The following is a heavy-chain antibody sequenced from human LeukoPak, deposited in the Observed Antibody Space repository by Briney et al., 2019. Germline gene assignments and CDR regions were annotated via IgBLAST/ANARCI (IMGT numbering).Heavy chain of an antibody. Sequence: SGPTLVKPAQTLTLTCTFSGFSLSTSGVGVGWIRQPPGKAMEWLALIYWDDDKRYSPSLKSRLTITKDTSKNQVVLTMTNMDPVDTATYYCAHDNSSSGWSGYYFDYWGQGTLVTVSS. CDR2: IYWDDDK. CDR1: GFSLSTSGVG. D-gene: IGHD6-19*01. V-gene: IGHV2-5*02. CDR3: AHDNSSSGWSGYYFDY. J-gene: IGHJ4*02.